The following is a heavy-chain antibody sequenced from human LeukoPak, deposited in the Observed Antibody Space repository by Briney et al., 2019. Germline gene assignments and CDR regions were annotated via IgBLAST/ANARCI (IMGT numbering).Heavy chain of an antibody. CDR2: IEQDGSEK. CDR3: ARNQRRLDY. V-gene: IGHV3-7*01. J-gene: IGHJ4*02. Sequence: GGSLRLSCAASGFTFSSYWVSWFRQAPGKRREVVANIEQDGSEKYYVDSVKGRFTISRDNAKNSLYLQMNSLRAEDTAVYYCARNQRRLDYWGQGTLVTVSS. D-gene: IGHD1-14*01. CDR1: GFTFSSYW.